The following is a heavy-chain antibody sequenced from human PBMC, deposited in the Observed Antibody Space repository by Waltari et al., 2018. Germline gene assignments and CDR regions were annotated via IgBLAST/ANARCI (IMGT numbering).Heavy chain of an antibody. J-gene: IGHJ6*02. CDR1: GFTFSSYA. Sequence: QVQLVESGGGVVQPGRSLRLSCAASGFTFSSYAMHWVRQAPGKGLEWVAVISYDGSNKYCADSVKGRFSVSRDNSKNTLYLQMNSLRAEDTAVYYCARDARYSSSWYFESYGMDVWGQGTTVTVSS. V-gene: IGHV3-30*04. CDR3: ARDARYSSSWYFESYGMDV. CDR2: ISYDGSNK. D-gene: IGHD6-13*01.